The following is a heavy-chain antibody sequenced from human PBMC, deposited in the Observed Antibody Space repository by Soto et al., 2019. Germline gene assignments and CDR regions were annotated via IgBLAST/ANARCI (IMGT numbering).Heavy chain of an antibody. D-gene: IGHD1-20*01. CDR1: GFTFSNFW. V-gene: IGHV3-7*01. Sequence: EVQLVESGGGLVQPGGSLRPSCAASGFTFSNFWMGWVRQAPGKGLEWVANIKQDGTAKYYVEFGKGGFTISRDDARNSLSLQMNSLRAEDTAVYYCARDAFNFPDPISADVFDVWGKGTMVTVSS. CDR2: IKQDGTAK. CDR3: ARDAFNFPDPISADVFDV. J-gene: IGHJ3*01.